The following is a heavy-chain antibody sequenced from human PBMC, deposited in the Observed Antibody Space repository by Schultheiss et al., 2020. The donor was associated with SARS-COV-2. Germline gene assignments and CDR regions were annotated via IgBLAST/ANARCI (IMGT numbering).Heavy chain of an antibody. V-gene: IGHV1-69*13. D-gene: IGHD3-3*01. CDR2: IIPIFGTA. CDR3: ARDRYDFWSGYVSYWYFDL. CDR1: GGTFSSYA. J-gene: IGHJ2*01. Sequence: SVKVSCKASGGTFSSYAISWVRQAPGQGLEWMGGIIPIFGTANYAQKFQGRVMITADESTSTAYMELSSLRSEDTAVYYCARDRYDFWSGYVSYWYFDLWGRGTLVTVSS.